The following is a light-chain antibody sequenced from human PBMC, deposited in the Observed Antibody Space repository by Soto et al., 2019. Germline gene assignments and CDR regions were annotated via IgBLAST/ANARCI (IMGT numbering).Light chain of an antibody. CDR3: QQGNTWPWT. V-gene: IGKV3D-20*02. J-gene: IGKJ1*01. Sequence: IGLTQSPGTLSLSPGERATLSCRASQSVTSSYLAWYQQKPGQAPRLLIYGVSDRATGIPARFSGSGSGTDFTLIISSLEPEDFAFYYCQQGNTWPWTFGQGTKVDIK. CDR2: GVS. CDR1: QSVTSSY.